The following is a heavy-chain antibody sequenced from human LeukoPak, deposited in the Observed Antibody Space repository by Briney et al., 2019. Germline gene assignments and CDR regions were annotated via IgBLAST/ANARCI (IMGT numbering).Heavy chain of an antibody. CDR2: IRYDGSNK. CDR1: GFTLNNYG. J-gene: IGHJ4*02. CDR3: ASHRDPDGYYGSGSYWDN. V-gene: IGHV3-30*02. D-gene: IGHD3-10*01. Sequence: TGGSLRLSCAASGFTLNNYGMHWVRQAPGKGLEWVAFIRYDGSNKYYADSVKGRFTISRDNSKNMLYLQMDSLRAEDTAVYYCASHRDPDGYYGSGSYWDNWGQGTLVTVSS.